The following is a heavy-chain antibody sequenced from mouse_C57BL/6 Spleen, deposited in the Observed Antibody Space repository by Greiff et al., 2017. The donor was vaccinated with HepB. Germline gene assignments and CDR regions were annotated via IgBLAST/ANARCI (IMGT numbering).Heavy chain of an antibody. Sequence: VQRVESGAELVRPGASVTLSCKASGYTFTDYEMHWVKQTPVHGLEWIGAIDPETGGTAYNQKFKGKAILTADKSSSTAYMELRSLTSEDSAVYYCTRSYYYGSSPWFAYWGQGTLVTVSA. J-gene: IGHJ3*01. CDR1: GYTFTDYE. V-gene: IGHV1-15*01. CDR2: IDPETGGT. CDR3: TRSYYYGSSPWFAY. D-gene: IGHD1-1*01.